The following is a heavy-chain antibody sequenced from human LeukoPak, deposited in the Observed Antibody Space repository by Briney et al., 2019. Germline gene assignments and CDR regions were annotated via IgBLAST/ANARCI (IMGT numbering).Heavy chain of an antibody. V-gene: IGHV4-4*07. CDR3: AGERYSSGWNMDYYYGKDV. Sequence: SETLSLICTVSGGFISSYYWSWIRQPAGKGLEWIGRIYTSGSTNYKPSLKSRVTMPVDTSKNHFSLKLSSVTAADTAVYYCAGERYSSGWNMDYYYGKDVWGQGTTVTVSS. CDR2: IYTSGST. J-gene: IGHJ6*02. CDR1: GGFISSYY. D-gene: IGHD6-19*01.